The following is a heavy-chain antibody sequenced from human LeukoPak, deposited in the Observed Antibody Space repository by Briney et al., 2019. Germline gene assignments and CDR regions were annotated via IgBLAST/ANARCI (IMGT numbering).Heavy chain of an antibody. V-gene: IGHV5-51*01. J-gene: IGHJ4*02. CDR2: IYPRDSDT. CDR3: ARHSDVIGAI. D-gene: IGHD3-10*01. CDR1: GYTFTHQW. Sequence: GESLKISCKASGYTFTHQWIGWVRQKSGSGLEWMGIIYPRDSDTRYSLSFQGHVTISADTSINTAYLEGSRLEASDTGIYYCARHSDVIGAIWGQGTLVTVSS.